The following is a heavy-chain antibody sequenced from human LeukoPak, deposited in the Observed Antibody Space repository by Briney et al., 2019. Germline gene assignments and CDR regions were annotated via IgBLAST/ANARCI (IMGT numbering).Heavy chain of an antibody. CDR2: INQDGGEK. Sequence: GGSLRLSSAASGFTFSTYWMTWVRQAPGKGLEWLATINQDGGEKYYVDSVKGRFTISRDNAKNSLFLQMNSLRAGDTAVYYCTTFYTRLTDYWGQGTLVTVSS. D-gene: IGHD2/OR15-2a*01. V-gene: IGHV3-7*05. J-gene: IGHJ4*02. CDR3: TTFYTRLTDY. CDR1: GFTFSTYW.